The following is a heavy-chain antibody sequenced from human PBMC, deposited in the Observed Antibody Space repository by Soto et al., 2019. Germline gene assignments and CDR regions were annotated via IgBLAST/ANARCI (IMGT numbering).Heavy chain of an antibody. D-gene: IGHD5-12*01. CDR3: ARDRQSEIVAMLASNGMDV. V-gene: IGHV4-30-4*01. CDR1: GASINSDDSY. CDR2: IYDSETT. Sequence: QVQLQESGPGLVKPSQTLSLTCTVSGASINSDDSYWRWLRRPPGRGLEWIGYIYDSETTYYNPPLTSRVTISVATSKNQFSLKLNSVTAADTAVYSCARDRQSEIVAMLASNGMDVWGQGTTVIVSS. J-gene: IGHJ6*02.